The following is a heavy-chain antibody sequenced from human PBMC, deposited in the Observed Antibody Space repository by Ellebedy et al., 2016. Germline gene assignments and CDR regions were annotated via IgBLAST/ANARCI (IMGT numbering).Heavy chain of an antibody. CDR2: ISGSGGST. Sequence: GESLKISCAASGFTFSSYAMSWVRQAPGKGLEWVSAISGSGGSTYYADSVKGRFTISRDNSKNTLYLQMNSLRAEDTAVYYCAKHADSSENWFDPWGQGTLVTVSS. CDR1: GFTFSSYA. CDR3: AKHADSSENWFDP. D-gene: IGHD6-19*01. J-gene: IGHJ5*02. V-gene: IGHV3-23*01.